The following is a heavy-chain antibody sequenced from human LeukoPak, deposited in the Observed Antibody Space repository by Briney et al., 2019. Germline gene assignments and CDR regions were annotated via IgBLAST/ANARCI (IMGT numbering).Heavy chain of an antibody. CDR2: IYSGGST. Sequence: PGGSLRLSCAASGFTVSSNYMSRVRQAPGKGLEWVSVIYSGGSTYYADSVKGRFTISRHNSKNTLYLQMNSLRAEDTAVYYCARVPAPQYSSGWYFDYWGQGTLVTVSS. D-gene: IGHD6-19*01. CDR3: ARVPAPQYSSGWYFDY. V-gene: IGHV3-53*04. CDR1: GFTVSSNY. J-gene: IGHJ4*02.